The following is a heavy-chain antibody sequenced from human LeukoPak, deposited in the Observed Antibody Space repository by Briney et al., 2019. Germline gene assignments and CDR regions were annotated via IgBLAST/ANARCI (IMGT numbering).Heavy chain of an antibody. Sequence: GGSLRLSCAASGFTFSNYAMHWVRRAPGKGLEYVSAITTNGGSTYYANSVKGRFTISRDNSKNTLYLQMGSLRAEDMAVYYCARGWVLWDYWGQGTLVSVSS. V-gene: IGHV3-64*01. D-gene: IGHD2/OR15-2a*01. CDR1: GFTFSNYA. CDR2: ITTNGGST. J-gene: IGHJ4*02. CDR3: ARGWVLWDY.